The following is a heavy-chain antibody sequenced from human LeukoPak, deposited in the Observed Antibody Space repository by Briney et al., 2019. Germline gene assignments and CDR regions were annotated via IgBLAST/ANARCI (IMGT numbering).Heavy chain of an antibody. J-gene: IGHJ4*02. CDR1: GFTFSSYG. D-gene: IGHD3-9*01. CDR2: IRYDGSTT. CDR3: ASGGYDILTASGN. Sequence: GGSLRLSCGASGFTFSSYGMHWVRQAPGKGLEWVTYIRYDGSTTYYADSVKGRFTISRDNPRSTLYLQMNSLRPEDTAVYYCASGGYDILTASGNWGQGTLVTVSS. V-gene: IGHV3-30*02.